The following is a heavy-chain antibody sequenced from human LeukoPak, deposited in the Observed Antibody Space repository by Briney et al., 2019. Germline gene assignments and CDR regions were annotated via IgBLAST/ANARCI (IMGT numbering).Heavy chain of an antibody. V-gene: IGHV4-59*01. CDR2: IYYSGST. Sequence: PSETLSLTCTVSGGSISPYFWSWIRQPPGKGLEWIGYIYYSGSTNYNPSLESRVTMSVDTSKNQFSLKLASVTAADTAVYYCAREGYYDILTGYYHNWFDPWGQGTLVTVSS. J-gene: IGHJ5*02. D-gene: IGHD3-9*01. CDR3: AREGYYDILTGYYHNWFDP. CDR1: GGSISPYF.